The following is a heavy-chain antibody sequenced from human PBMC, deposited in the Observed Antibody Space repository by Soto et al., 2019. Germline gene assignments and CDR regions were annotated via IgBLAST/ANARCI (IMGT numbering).Heavy chain of an antibody. CDR1: TLTFASHA. V-gene: IGHV3-23*01. Sequence: PGGSLRLSCTDSTLTFASHAMTWVRQSPGKGLEWVSAIGGRGDSTYYADSVKGRFTISRDNSENTVCRRMNSQRPEATTVYYCATFVRFSSSPLDHWGQGILVTVSS. D-gene: IGHD3-3*01. J-gene: IGHJ4*02. CDR3: ATFVRFSSSPLDH. CDR2: IGGRGDST.